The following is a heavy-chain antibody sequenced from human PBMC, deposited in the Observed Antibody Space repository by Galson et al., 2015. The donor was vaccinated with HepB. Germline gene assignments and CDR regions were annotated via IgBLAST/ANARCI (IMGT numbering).Heavy chain of an antibody. CDR1: GFTVSSNY. Sequence: SLRLSCAASGFTVSSNYMSWVRQAPGKGLEWVSVIYSGGSTYYADSVKGRFTISRDNSKNTLYLQMNSLRAEDTAVYYCASRVWSGFLDAFDIWGQGTMVTVSS. J-gene: IGHJ3*02. D-gene: IGHD3-3*01. CDR3: ASRVWSGFLDAFDI. CDR2: IYSGGST. V-gene: IGHV3-53*01.